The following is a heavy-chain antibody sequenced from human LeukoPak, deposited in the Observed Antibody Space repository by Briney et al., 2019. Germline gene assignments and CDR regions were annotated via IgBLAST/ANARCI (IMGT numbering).Heavy chain of an antibody. J-gene: IGHJ6*03. V-gene: IGHV1-2*02. CDR3: ARCPNRYYDFWSGYSYYYYYMDV. CDR1: GYTFTGYY. Sequence: GASVKVSCKASGYTFTGYYMHWVRQAPGQGLEWMGWINPNSGGTNYAQKFQGRVTMTRDTSISTAYMELSRLRSDDTAVYYCARCPNRYYDFWSGYSYYYYYMDVWGKGTTVTVSS. D-gene: IGHD3-3*01. CDR2: INPNSGGT.